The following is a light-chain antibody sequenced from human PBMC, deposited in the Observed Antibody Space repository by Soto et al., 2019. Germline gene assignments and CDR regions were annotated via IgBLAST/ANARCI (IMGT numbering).Light chain of an antibody. CDR3: PHRSNWPPP. CDR1: QSVGTD. V-gene: IGKV3-11*01. CDR2: DAS. J-gene: IGKJ5*01. Sequence: EIGMTQSPDHLSVCPVERATLSGKAGQSVGTDLAWYQQKPGQAPRLLIYDASNRATGIAPRFRGSGSGTDFTLTISSVEPEDVAVYICPHRSNWPPPFCQGTRLEI.